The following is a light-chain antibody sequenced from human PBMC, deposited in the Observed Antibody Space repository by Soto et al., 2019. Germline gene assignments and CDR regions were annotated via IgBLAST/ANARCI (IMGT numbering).Light chain of an antibody. CDR2: RNN. J-gene: IGLJ2*01. CDR3: AAWDDSLSGVV. Sequence: QSVLTQPPSASGTPGQRVTISCSGSSSNIGSNYVFWYQHLPGTAPKLLIYRNNHRPSGVPDRFSVSKSGTSASLAISGLRSEDETDYYCAAWDDSLSGVVFGGGTKLTVL. V-gene: IGLV1-47*01. CDR1: SSNIGSNY.